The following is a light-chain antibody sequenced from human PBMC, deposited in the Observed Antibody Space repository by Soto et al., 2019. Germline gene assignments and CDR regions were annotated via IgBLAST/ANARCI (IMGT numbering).Light chain of an antibody. CDR2: EVS. V-gene: IGLV2-14*01. J-gene: IGLJ2*01. CDR3: SSYTSSSTLVV. CDR1: SSDVGGYNY. Sequence: QSVLTQPASVSGSPGQSITISCTGTSSDVGGYNYVSWYQQHTGKAPKLMIYEVSNRPSGVFNRFSGSKSGNTASLTISGLQAEDEADYYCSSYTSSSTLVVFGGGTKLTVL.